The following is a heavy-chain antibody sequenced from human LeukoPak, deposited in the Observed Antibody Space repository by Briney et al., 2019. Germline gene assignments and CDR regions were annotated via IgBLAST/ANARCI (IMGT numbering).Heavy chain of an antibody. D-gene: IGHD3-16*01. Sequence: SRTLSLTCGLSGDSVSSNYAAWNWIRQSPSRGLEWLGMTYFRSKWYNDYAVSVRSRIIITPETSRNQFSLQLNSVTPEDTAVYYCAKGSLEGGFDYWGEGSLVIVST. V-gene: IGHV6-1*01. CDR1: GDSVSSNYAA. CDR3: AKGSLEGGFDY. J-gene: IGHJ4*02. CDR2: TYFRSKWYN.